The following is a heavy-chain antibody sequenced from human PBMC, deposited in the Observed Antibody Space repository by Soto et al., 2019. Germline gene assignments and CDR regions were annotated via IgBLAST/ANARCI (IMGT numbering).Heavy chain of an antibody. CDR3: AKGGTVTTLFRKFDP. Sequence: EVQLVESGGGLVQPGRSLRLSCAASGFTFDDYAMVWVRQAPGKGLEWVSGISWNSGSIAYADSVKGRFTISRDNAKNSLYLQMNSLRPEDTALYYCAKGGTVTTLFRKFDPWGQGTLVTVSS. CDR2: ISWNSGSI. D-gene: IGHD4-17*01. V-gene: IGHV3-9*01. J-gene: IGHJ5*02. CDR1: GFTFDDYA.